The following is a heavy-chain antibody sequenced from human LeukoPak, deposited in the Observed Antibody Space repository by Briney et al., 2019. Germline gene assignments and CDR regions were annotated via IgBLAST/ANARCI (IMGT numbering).Heavy chain of an antibody. CDR2: VYYTGST. D-gene: IGHD3-10*01. CDR1: GGSVSNYY. CDR3: AAYGMSATDN. V-gene: IGHV4-59*08. Sequence: PSETLSLTCSVSGGSVSNYYWSWIRQPPGKGLEWIGYVYYTGSTNYNPSLKSRVTMFEDKSKNQFSLRLYSVTVADTAVYYCAAYGMSATDNWGQGALVTVSS. J-gene: IGHJ4*02.